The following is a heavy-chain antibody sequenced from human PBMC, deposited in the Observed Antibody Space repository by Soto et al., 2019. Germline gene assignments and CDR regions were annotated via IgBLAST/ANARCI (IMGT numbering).Heavy chain of an antibody. CDR3: ARGDSSGWYPPFGD. CDR2: ISSSSNTI. V-gene: IGHV3-48*01. CDR1: GFTFSAYS. D-gene: IGHD6-19*01. J-gene: IGHJ4*02. Sequence: VQLVESGGGLVQPGGSLRLSCAASGFTFSAYSMNWVRQAPGKGLEWVSYISSSSNTIYYADSVRGRFTFSRDNAKNSLYLQMNSLRAEDTAVYYCARGDSSGWYPPFGDWGQGTLVTVSS.